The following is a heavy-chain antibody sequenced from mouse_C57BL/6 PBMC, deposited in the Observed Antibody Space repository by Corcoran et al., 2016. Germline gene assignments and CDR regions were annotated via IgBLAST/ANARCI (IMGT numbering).Heavy chain of an antibody. J-gene: IGHJ3*01. CDR1: GYSITSGYY. V-gene: IGHV3-6*01. D-gene: IGHD2-2*01. Sequence: DVQLQESGPGLVKPSQSLSLTCSVTGYSITSGYYWNWIRQFPGNKLEWMGYISYDGSNNYNPSLKNRISITRDTSKNQFFLKLNSVTTEDTATYYCARDEVRAWFAYWGQGTLVTVSA. CDR2: ISYDGSN. CDR3: ARDEVRAWFAY.